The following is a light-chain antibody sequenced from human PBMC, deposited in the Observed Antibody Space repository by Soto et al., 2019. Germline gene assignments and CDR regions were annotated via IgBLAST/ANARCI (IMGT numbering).Light chain of an antibody. CDR1: SSNIGGTNY. Sequence: QSVLTQPPSASGTPGQRVFISCSGSSSNIGGTNYAYWYQQLPGAAPKLLMHSNNLRPSGVPERISGSKSGTSASLAISGLRSEDEAEYYCSSYTNINTRACVFGTGTKLTVL. V-gene: IGLV1-47*02. CDR3: SSYTNINTRACV. J-gene: IGLJ1*01. CDR2: SNN.